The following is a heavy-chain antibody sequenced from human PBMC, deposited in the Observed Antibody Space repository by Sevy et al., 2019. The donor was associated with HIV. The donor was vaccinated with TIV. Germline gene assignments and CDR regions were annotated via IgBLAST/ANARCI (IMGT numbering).Heavy chain of an antibody. CDR1: GFTFSKYS. J-gene: IGHJ4*02. D-gene: IGHD2-8*01. CDR3: AREGCTKPHDY. Sequence: GGSLRLSCAASGFTFSKYSMSWVRQPPGKGLEWVSTFFFGCGDIYHADSVKGRFTISRDNSKNSLYLQMNNLRAEDTAVYYCAREGCTKPHDYWGQGTLVTVSS. CDR2: FFFGCGDI. V-gene: IGHV3-23*01.